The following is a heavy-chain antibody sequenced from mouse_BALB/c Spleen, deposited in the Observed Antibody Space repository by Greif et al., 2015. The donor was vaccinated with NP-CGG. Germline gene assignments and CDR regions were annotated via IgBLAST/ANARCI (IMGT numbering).Heavy chain of an antibody. V-gene: IGHV5-17*02. D-gene: IGHD2-4*01. CDR2: ISSGSSTI. CDR3: ARSGTMITTDWYLDV. J-gene: IGHJ1*01. CDR1: GFTFSSFG. Sequence: EVKLVESGGGLVQPGGSRKLSCAASGFTFSSFGMHWVRQAPEKGLEWVAYISSGSSTIYYADTVKGRFTISRDNPKNTLFLQMTSLRSEDTAMYYCARSGTMITTDWYLDVWGAGTTVTVSS.